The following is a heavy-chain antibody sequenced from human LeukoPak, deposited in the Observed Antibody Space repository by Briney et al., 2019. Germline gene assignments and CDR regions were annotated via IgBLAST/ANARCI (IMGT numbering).Heavy chain of an antibody. CDR3: AREGCSGGSCYSAAIDY. J-gene: IGHJ4*02. CDR2: IYHSGST. V-gene: IGHV4-4*02. D-gene: IGHD2-15*01. Sequence: PSETLSLTCAVSGGSISSSNWWSWVRQPPGKGLEWIGEIYHSGSTNYNPSLKSRVTISVDKSKNQFSLKLSSVTAADTAVYYCAREGCSGGSCYSAAIDYWGQGTLVTVSS. CDR1: GGSISSSNW.